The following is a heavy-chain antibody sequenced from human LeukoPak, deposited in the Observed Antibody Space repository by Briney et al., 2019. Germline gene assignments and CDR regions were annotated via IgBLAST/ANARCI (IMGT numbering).Heavy chain of an antibody. CDR2: IYYSGSA. V-gene: IGHV4-39*07. D-gene: IGHD6-19*01. J-gene: IGHJ4*02. Sequence: SETLSLTCTVSGGSISSSSYYWGWIRQPPGKGLEWIGSIYYSGSAYHNPSLKSRVTISVDTSKNQFSLKLSSVTAADTAVYYCARGSGWDFDYWGQGTLVTVSS. CDR1: GGSISSSSYY. CDR3: ARGSGWDFDY.